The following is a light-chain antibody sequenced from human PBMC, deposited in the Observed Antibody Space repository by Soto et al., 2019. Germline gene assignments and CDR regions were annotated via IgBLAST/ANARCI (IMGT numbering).Light chain of an antibody. Sequence: EIVLTQSPGTLSLSPGEIATLSCRASQSVRSSYLAWYQQKLGQAPRLLIYGVSNRATGIPDRFSGRGSGTDFTLTISAFETEDFAVYYYQQYGNSPRTLGQGTKVEIK. CDR3: QQYGNSPRT. V-gene: IGKV3-20*01. J-gene: IGKJ1*01. CDR2: GVS. CDR1: QSVRSSY.